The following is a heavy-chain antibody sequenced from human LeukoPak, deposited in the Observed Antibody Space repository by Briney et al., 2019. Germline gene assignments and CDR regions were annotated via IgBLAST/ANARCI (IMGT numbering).Heavy chain of an antibody. D-gene: IGHD6-19*01. CDR1: GFTFSSYD. Sequence: GGSLRLSCAAPGFTFSSYDMHWVRQATGKGLEWVSAIGTAGDTYYPGSVKGRFTISRENAKNSLYLQMNRLRAEDTAIYYCAKDIMQWLAPSRGRPYYFEYWGQGTLVSVSS. CDR3: AKDIMQWLAPSRGRPYYFEY. CDR2: IGTAGDT. J-gene: IGHJ4*02. V-gene: IGHV3-13*01.